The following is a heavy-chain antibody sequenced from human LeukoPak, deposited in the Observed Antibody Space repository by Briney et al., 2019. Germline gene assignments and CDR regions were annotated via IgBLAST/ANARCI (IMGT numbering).Heavy chain of an antibody. CDR1: GYTFTGYY. V-gene: IGHV1-2*04. CDR3: ARGTAMAGPGGANDY. Sequence: ASVKVSCKASGYTFTGYYMHWVRQAPGQGLEWMGWINPNSVGTNYAQKFQGWVTMTRDTSISTAYMELSRLRSDDTAVYYCARGTAMAGPGGANDYWGQGTLVTVSS. CDR2: INPNSVGT. D-gene: IGHD5-24*01. J-gene: IGHJ4*02.